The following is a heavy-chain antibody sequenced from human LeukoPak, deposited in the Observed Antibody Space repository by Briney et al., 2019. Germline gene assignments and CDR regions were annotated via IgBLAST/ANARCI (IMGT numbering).Heavy chain of an antibody. Sequence: PGGSLRLSRVASGFTFSSYAMNWVRQAPGKGLEWVSTSASGGSSYYADSVKGRFTISRDNSKNTLYLQMNSLGAEDTAVYYCAKATVTHLIDYWGQGTLVTVSS. J-gene: IGHJ4*02. D-gene: IGHD4-17*01. V-gene: IGHV3-23*01. CDR3: AKATVTHLIDY. CDR2: SASGGSS. CDR1: GFTFSSYA.